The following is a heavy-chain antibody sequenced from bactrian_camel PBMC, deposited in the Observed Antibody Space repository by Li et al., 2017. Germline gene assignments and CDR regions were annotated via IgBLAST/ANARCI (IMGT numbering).Heavy chain of an antibody. Sequence: HVQLVESGGGLVQPGGSLTLSCAASEFTFSSYAMVWVRQAPGKGLEWVSAIYSDERTRYYANSVKGRFTISRDNAKNTMYLQMNSLKAEDTALYYCARTTEYSDYIAAGPNYWGQGTQVTVS. CDR2: IYSDERT. D-gene: IGHD4*01. V-gene: IGHV3S9*01. CDR3: ARTTEYSDYIAAGPNY. J-gene: IGHJ4*01. CDR1: EFTFSSYA.